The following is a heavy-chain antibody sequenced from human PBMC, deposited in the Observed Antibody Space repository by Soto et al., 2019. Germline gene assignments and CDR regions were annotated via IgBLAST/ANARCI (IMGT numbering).Heavy chain of an antibody. D-gene: IGHD6-19*01. CDR1: GYTFSGFY. CDR2: INPNGGGT. V-gene: IGHV1-2*02. CDR3: ARAAVTGTAGLDF. Sequence: ASVKVSCKASGYTFSGFYIHWVRQAPVQVLEWMVWINPNGGGTKSAEKFQGRVTMTRDTSISTAYMELIRLTSDDTAVYYCARAAVTGTAGLDFWGKGIQVTVSS. J-gene: IGHJ4*02.